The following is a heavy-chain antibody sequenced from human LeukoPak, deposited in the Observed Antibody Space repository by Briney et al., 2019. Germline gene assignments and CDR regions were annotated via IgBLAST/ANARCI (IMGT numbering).Heavy chain of an antibody. D-gene: IGHD5-12*01. CDR2: IYYSGST. V-gene: IGHV4-39*07. CDR3: ARVSGYDWESSYDY. J-gene: IGHJ4*02. CDR1: GGSISSSSYY. Sequence: PSETLSLTGTVSGGSISSSSYYWGWIRQPPGKGLEWIGSIYYSGSTYYNPSLKSRVTISVDTSKNQFSLKLSSVTAADTAVYYCARVSGYDWESSYDYWGQGTLVTVSS.